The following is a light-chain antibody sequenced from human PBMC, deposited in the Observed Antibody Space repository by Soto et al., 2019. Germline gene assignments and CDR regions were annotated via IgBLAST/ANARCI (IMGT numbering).Light chain of an antibody. CDR3: QQRSNCPLT. J-gene: IGKJ5*01. CDR2: DAS. CDR1: QSVSSY. Sequence: EIVLPQSPATLSLSPGERSTLSCMASQSVSSYLAWYQQKPGQAPRLLIYDASNRATGIPARFSGSGSGTDFSLTIISLDPEDFAVYYCQQRSNCPLTFGQGTRLEIK. V-gene: IGKV3-11*01.